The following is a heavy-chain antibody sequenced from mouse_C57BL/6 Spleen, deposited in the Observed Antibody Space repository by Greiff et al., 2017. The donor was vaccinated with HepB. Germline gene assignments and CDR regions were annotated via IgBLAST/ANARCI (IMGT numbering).Heavy chain of an antibody. CDR1: GFNIKDDY. CDR2: IDPENGDT. Sequence: VQLKESGAELVRPGASVKLSCTASGFNIKDDYMHWVKQRPEQGLEWIGWIDPENGDTEYASKFQGKATITADTSSNTAYLQLSSLTSEDTAVYYCTTGYGSRGRYWYFDVWGTGTTVTVSS. V-gene: IGHV14-4*01. D-gene: IGHD1-1*01. CDR3: TTGYGSRGRYWYFDV. J-gene: IGHJ1*03.